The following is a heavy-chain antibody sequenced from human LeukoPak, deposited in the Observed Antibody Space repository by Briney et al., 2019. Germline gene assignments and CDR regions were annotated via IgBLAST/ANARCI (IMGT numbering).Heavy chain of an antibody. CDR2: VSGSGGST. CDR1: GFTFSSYA. V-gene: IGHV3-23*01. J-gene: IGHJ2*01. D-gene: IGHD1-7*01. CDR3: AKEGGTTGTTLAFFDL. Sequence: GGSLRLSCAASGFTFSSYAMSWVRQAPGKGLDWVSAVSGSGGSTYYADSVKGRFTLSRDNSKNALYLQINSLRAEDTAIYYCAKEGGTTGTTLAFFDLWGRGTLVTVSS.